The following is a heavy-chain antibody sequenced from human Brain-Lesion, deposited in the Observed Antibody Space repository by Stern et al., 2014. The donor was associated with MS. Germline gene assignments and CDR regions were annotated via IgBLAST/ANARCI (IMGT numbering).Heavy chain of an antibody. CDR1: GYSFTTYW. Sequence: EVQLVQSGAEMKKPGESLKISCKGYGYSFTTYWIGWGRQMPGKGLEGMGMIYPGNSDTRYSPSFQGQVTISADKSISTAYLQWNSLKASDTAMYYCARHSVSSVGGMDVWGQGTTVTVSS. D-gene: IGHD3-16*02. CDR3: ARHSVSSVGGMDV. CDR2: IYPGNSDT. V-gene: IGHV5-51*01. J-gene: IGHJ6*02.